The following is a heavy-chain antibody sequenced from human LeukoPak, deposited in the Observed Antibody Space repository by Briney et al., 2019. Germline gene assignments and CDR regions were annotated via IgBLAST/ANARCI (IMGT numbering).Heavy chain of an antibody. CDR3: ARVSSSGDHLDY. Sequence: SETLSLTCTVSGGSISSYYWSWIRQPPGKGLEWIGYIYYSGSTNYNPSLKSRVTISVDTSKNQFSLKLSSVTAADTAVYYCARVSSSGDHLDYWGQGTLVTVSS. J-gene: IGHJ4*02. CDR2: IYYSGST. V-gene: IGHV4-59*01. D-gene: IGHD3-10*01. CDR1: GGSISSYY.